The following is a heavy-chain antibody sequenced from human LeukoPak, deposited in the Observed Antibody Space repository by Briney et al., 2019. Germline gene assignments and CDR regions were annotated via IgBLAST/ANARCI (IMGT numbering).Heavy chain of an antibody. CDR2: IYYSGTT. V-gene: IGHV4-59*01. CDR3: ARRCATVTTWGKFWFDP. CDR1: GGSISSYY. Sequence: SETLSLTCTVSGGSISSYYWSWIRLPPGKGLEWIGYIYYSGTTNYNPSLKSRVTISLDTSKNQFSLKLSSVTAADTAVYYCARRCATVTTWGKFWFDPWGQGTLVTVSS. D-gene: IGHD4-17*01. J-gene: IGHJ5*02.